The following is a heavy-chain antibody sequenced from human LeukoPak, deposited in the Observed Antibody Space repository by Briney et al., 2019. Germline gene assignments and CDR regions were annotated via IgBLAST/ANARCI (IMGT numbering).Heavy chain of an antibody. CDR3: VRNFDY. V-gene: IGHV4-34*01. CDR2: INQSGRA. Sequence: SETLSLTCVVYGGSFSGHYWSWIRQPPGKGLEWIGDINQSGRANYNPSLKSQVTISIDTSKNQFSLNLNSVTAADTAVYYCVRNFDYWGQGTLVTVSP. J-gene: IGHJ4*02. CDR1: GGSFSGHY.